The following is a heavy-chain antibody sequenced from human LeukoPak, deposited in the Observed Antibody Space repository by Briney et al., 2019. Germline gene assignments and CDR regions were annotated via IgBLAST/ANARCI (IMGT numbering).Heavy chain of an antibody. Sequence: GGSLRLSCAASAFTFSNVWMSWVRQAPGKGLEWVGRIRSKTDGGKTDYAAPVKGRFTISRDDSKNTLYLQMDSLKTEDTAVYYCTIPASGYSYEVLDSWGQGALVTVSS. CDR1: AFTFSNVW. CDR2: IRSKTDGGKT. D-gene: IGHD5-18*01. J-gene: IGHJ4*02. CDR3: TIPASGYSYEVLDS. V-gene: IGHV3-15*01.